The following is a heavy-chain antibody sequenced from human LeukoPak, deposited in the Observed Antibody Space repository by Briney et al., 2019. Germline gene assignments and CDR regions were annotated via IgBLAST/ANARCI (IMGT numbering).Heavy chain of an antibody. D-gene: IGHD4-11*01. CDR1: GYTFTSYG. J-gene: IGHJ4*02. V-gene: IGHV1-18*01. CDR3: ARGIAVRDDYSNFVGSLFRY. Sequence: GASVKVSCKASGYTFTSYGISWVRQAPGQGLEWMGWISAYNGNTNYARKLQGRVTMTTDTSTSTAYMELRSLRSDDTAVYYCARGIAVRDDYSNFVGSLFRYWGQGTLVTVSS. CDR2: ISAYNGNT.